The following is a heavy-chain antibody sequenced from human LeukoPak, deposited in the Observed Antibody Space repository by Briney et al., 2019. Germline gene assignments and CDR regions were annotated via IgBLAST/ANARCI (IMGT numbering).Heavy chain of an antibody. CDR3: ARAPPRRCPGNDCYPIFDY. Sequence: MTSETLSLTCTVSGDSISSSYWNWIRQPPGKGLEWIAYMKYSGKTDYNPSLKSRVTISLDTSKNQFSLNLKSVTTADTAAYYCARAPPRRCPGNDCYPIFDYWGQGTLVTVSS. V-gene: IGHV4-59*01. D-gene: IGHD2-21*02. CDR2: MKYSGKT. J-gene: IGHJ4*02. CDR1: GDSISSSY.